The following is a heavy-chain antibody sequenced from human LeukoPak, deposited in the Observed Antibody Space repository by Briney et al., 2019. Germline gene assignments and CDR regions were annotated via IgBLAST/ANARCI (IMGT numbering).Heavy chain of an antibody. V-gene: IGHV1-24*01. D-gene: IGHD3-10*01. CDR1: GYTLTELP. Sequence: ASVKVSCKVSGYTLTELPMHWVRQAPGKGLEWMGGFDPEDGETIYAQKFKGRVTMTEDTSTDTAYMELSSLRSEDTAVYYCATKPYSITMVRGVPPGDYYGMDVWGQGTTVTVSS. J-gene: IGHJ6*02. CDR2: FDPEDGET. CDR3: ATKPYSITMVRGVPPGDYYGMDV.